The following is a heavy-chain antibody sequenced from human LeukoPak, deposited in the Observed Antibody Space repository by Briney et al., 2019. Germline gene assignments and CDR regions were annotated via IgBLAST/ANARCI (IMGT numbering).Heavy chain of an antibody. J-gene: IGHJ3*02. Sequence: RPGGSLRLSCAASGFTFSSYGMHWVRQAPGKGLEWVAVISYDGSNKYYADSVKGRFTISRDNSKNTLYLRMNSLRAEDTALYYCARGSGGYCSSTSCYRYAFDIWGQGTMVSVSS. D-gene: IGHD2-2*01. CDR2: ISYDGSNK. V-gene: IGHV3-30*03. CDR1: GFTFSSYG. CDR3: ARGSGGYCSSTSCYRYAFDI.